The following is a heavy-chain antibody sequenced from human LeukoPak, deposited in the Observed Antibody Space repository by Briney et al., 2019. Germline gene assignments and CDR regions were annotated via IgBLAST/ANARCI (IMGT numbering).Heavy chain of an antibody. CDR2: IYISGSA. D-gene: IGHD3-3*01. V-gene: IGHV4-4*07. Sequence: SETLSLTCTVSEDSISSYYYNWIRQPAGKGLEWIGRIYISGSANYNPSLKSRVTMSVDTSKNQFSLRLSSVTAADTAVYYCARGRPTYYDFWSGYYCNFDYWGQGTLVTVSS. CDR1: EDSISSYY. CDR3: ARGRPTYYDFWSGYYCNFDY. J-gene: IGHJ4*02.